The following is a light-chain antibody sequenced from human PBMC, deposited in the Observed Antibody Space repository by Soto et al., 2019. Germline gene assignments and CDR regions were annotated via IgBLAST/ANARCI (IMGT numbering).Light chain of an antibody. CDR3: QHYHSFPYT. J-gene: IGKJ2*01. Sequence: DIQMTQSPSTLSASVGVRVTITCRASQSIGGWLAWYQQRPGKAPRLLIYDASILECGAPSRSSGSRSGTQVTLAISSLQPEDFATYYCQHYHSFPYTFGQGTKLQIK. V-gene: IGKV1-5*01. CDR2: DAS. CDR1: QSIGGW.